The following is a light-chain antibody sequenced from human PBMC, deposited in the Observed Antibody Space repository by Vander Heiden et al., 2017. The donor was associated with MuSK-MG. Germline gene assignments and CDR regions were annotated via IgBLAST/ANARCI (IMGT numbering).Light chain of an antibody. Sequence: EIVLTQSPATLSLSPGESAALSCRASQSISDYLAWYQQKPGQAPRLLIYNVSNRATGIPARFSGSGSGTDFTLTITSLEPEDFAVYFCQQRSNWPLTFGGGTKVEI. CDR2: NVS. V-gene: IGKV3-11*01. CDR3: QQRSNWPLT. CDR1: QSISDY. J-gene: IGKJ4*01.